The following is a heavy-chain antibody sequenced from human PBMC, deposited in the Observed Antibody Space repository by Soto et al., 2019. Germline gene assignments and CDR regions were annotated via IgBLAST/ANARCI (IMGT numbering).Heavy chain of an antibody. D-gene: IGHD2-21*01. J-gene: IGHJ6*02. CDR3: ARDMWSTADYYYGMDV. CDR1: EFTVTNYW. CDR2: INSDGRST. Sequence: GGSLRLSCAAFEFTVTNYWVHWVRQAPGKGLVWVSRINSDGRSTTYAESVKGRFTISRDNAKNTVYLQMNRLRAEDTAVYYCARDMWSTADYYYGMDVWGQGTTVPVSS. V-gene: IGHV3-74*01.